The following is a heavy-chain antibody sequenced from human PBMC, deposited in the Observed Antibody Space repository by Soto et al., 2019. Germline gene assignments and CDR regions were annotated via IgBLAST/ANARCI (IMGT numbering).Heavy chain of an antibody. J-gene: IGHJ4*02. D-gene: IGHD3-16*01. V-gene: IGHV2-5*02. CDR2: IYWDDDK. CDR3: AHSTRYYDYIWGSPIDY. Sequence: GLDLEWLALIYWDDDKRYSPSLKSRLTITKDTSKNQVVLTMTNMDPVDTATYYCAHSTRYYDYIWGSPIDYWGQGTLVTVSS.